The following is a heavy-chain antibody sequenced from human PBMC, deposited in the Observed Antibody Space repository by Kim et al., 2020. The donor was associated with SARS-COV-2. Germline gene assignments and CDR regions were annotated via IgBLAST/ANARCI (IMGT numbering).Heavy chain of an antibody. CDR2: INAGNGNT. V-gene: IGHV1-3*01. J-gene: IGHJ4*02. CDR1: GYTFTSYA. CDR3: AREGDDILTGWKGFDY. Sequence: ASVKVSCKASGYTFTSYAMHWVRQAPGQRLEWMGWINAGNGNTKYSQKFQGRVTITRDTSASTAYMELSSLRSEDTAVYYCAREGDDILTGWKGFDYWGQGTLVTVSS. D-gene: IGHD3-9*01.